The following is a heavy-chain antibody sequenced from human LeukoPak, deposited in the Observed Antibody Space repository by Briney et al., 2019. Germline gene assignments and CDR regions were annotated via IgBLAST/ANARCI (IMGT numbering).Heavy chain of an antibody. Sequence: GGSLRLSCAASGFTFSSYAMSWVRQAPGRGLEWGSAISGSGGSTYYADSVKGRCSISRDNSKNTLYLQMNSLRAEDTAVYYCAKDNIVVVVAAVFDYWGQGTLVTVSS. V-gene: IGHV3-23*01. CDR3: AKDNIVVVVAAVFDY. CDR2: ISGSGGST. CDR1: GFTFSSYA. D-gene: IGHD2-15*01. J-gene: IGHJ4*02.